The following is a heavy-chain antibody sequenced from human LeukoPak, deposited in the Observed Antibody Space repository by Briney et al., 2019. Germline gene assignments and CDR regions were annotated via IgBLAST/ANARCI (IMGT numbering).Heavy chain of an antibody. J-gene: IGHJ4*02. D-gene: IGHD2-15*01. CDR3: ARDALGYCSGGSCYPYYFDY. CDR1: GFSFRSFA. CDR2: ISYDGSNE. Sequence: GKSLRLSCAASGFSFRSFAMHWVRQTPGKGLEWVTLISYDGSNEYYADSVKGRFTISRDNSKNTLYLQMNSLRAEDTAVSYCARDALGYCSGGSCYPYYFDYWGQGTLVTVSS. V-gene: IGHV3-30-3*01.